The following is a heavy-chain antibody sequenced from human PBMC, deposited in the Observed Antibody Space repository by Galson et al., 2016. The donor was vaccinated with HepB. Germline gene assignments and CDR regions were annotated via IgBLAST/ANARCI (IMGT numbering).Heavy chain of an antibody. J-gene: IGHJ4*02. D-gene: IGHD3-9*01. CDR2: ISSTSNYI. Sequence: SLRLSCAASGFTFSNYSMSWVRQAPGKGLEWVSSISSTSNYIYDADSVKGRVTISRDNAKNALYLQMHSLRPEDTALYYCASVTIDYYDVLTGYQFSSFDDWGQGTLVTVSS. CDR1: GFTFSNYS. CDR3: ASVTIDYYDVLTGYQFSSFDD. V-gene: IGHV3-21*03.